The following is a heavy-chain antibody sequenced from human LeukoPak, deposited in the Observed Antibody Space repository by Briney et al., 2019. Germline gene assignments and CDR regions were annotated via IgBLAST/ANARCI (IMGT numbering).Heavy chain of an antibody. D-gene: IGHD6-19*01. Sequence: NSSETLSLTCTVSGGSISSHYWSWIRQPPGKGLEWIGYIYYSGSTNYNPSLKSRVTISVDTSKNQFSLKLSSVTAADTAVYYCARDSSGWFPGHYYMDVWGKGTTVTVSS. V-gene: IGHV4-59*11. CDR1: GGSISSHY. J-gene: IGHJ6*03. CDR3: ARDSSGWFPGHYYMDV. CDR2: IYYSGST.